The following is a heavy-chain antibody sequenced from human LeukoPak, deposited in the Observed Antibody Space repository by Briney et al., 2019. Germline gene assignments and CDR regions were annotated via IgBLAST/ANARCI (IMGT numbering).Heavy chain of an antibody. CDR3: ARAPYVWGTYRQGAFDI. J-gene: IGHJ3*02. CDR2: IKEDGSEK. Sequence: GGSLRLSCAASGFTFSDYYMSWIRQAPGKGLEWVANIKEDGSEKYYVDSVKGRFTISRDNAKNSLYLQMSSLRAEDTAVYYCARAPYVWGTYRQGAFDIWGQGTMVTVSS. CDR1: GFTFSDYY. V-gene: IGHV3-7*01. D-gene: IGHD3-16*02.